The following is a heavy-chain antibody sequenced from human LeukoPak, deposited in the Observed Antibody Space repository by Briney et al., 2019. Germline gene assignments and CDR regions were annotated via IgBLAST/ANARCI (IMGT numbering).Heavy chain of an antibody. CDR3: ARYLDWILFDY. Sequence: GGSLRLSCAASGFTFSTNWMHWVRQAPGKGLVWVSRVRPEGTTTAYADSVKGRFTTSRDNAKNTLFLQMNSLSAEDTAVYYCARYLDWILFDYWGQGTLVTVSS. J-gene: IGHJ4*02. CDR1: GFTFSTNW. CDR2: VRPEGTTT. D-gene: IGHD3-9*01. V-gene: IGHV3-74*03.